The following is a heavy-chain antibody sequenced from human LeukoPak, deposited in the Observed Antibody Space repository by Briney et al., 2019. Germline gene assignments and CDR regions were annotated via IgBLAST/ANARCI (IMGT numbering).Heavy chain of an antibody. Sequence: PGRSLRLSCAASGFTFSSYGTHWVRQAPGKGLEWVADIWYDRSNKYYADSVKGRFTISRDNSKNTLYLQMNSLRAEDTAVYYCARDYCGGDCYSFDPWGQGTLVTVSS. V-gene: IGHV3-33*01. CDR2: IWYDRSNK. D-gene: IGHD2-21*01. CDR3: ARDYCGGDCYSFDP. CDR1: GFTFSSYG. J-gene: IGHJ5*02.